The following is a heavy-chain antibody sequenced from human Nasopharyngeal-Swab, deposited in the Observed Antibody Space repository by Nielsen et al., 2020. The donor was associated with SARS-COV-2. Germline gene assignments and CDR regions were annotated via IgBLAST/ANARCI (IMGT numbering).Heavy chain of an antibody. V-gene: IGHV1-2*06. CDR1: GYTFTGYY. Sequence: ASVKVSCKASGYTFTGYYMHWVRQAPGRGLEWMGRINPNSGGTNYAQKFQGRVTMTRDTSISTAYMELSRLRSDDTAVYYCARDGTRYNWNDYYYYGMDVWGQGTTVTVSS. CDR2: INPNSGGT. D-gene: IGHD1-1*01. J-gene: IGHJ6*02. CDR3: ARDGTRYNWNDYYYYGMDV.